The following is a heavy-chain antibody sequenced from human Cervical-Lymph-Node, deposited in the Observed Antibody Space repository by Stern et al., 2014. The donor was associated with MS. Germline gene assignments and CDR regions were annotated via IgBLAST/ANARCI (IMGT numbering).Heavy chain of an antibody. V-gene: IGHV3-23*04. CDR1: GFSFTSYA. D-gene: IGHD1-1*01. Sequence: EVHLVESGGDLVQPGGSLRLSCVGSGFSFTSYAMNWVRQAPGQGLEWVSGISVHGLNTYYADSVKGRFTISRDTSTHTLYLQMSSLRADDTAVYYCGVAGNYWGQGTLVTVSS. CDR3: GVAGNY. J-gene: IGHJ4*02. CDR2: ISVHGLNT.